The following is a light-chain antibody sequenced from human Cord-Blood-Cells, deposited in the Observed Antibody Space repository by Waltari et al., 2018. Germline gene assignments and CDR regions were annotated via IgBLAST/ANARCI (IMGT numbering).Light chain of an antibody. Sequence: EIVLTQSPPTLSLSPGESATLSCRASQSVSSYLAWYQQKPGQAPRLLIYDASNRATGIPARFSGSGSGTDFTLTISSLEPEDFAVYYCKQRRNWPLTFGGGTKVEIK. CDR3: KQRRNWPLT. CDR1: QSVSSY. V-gene: IGKV3-11*01. J-gene: IGKJ4*01. CDR2: DAS.